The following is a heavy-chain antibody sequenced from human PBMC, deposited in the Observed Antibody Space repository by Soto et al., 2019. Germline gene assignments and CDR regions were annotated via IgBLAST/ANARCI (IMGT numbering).Heavy chain of an antibody. CDR1: GFSLNSSGVG. Sequence: QITLKESGPTLVKPTQTLTLTCTFSGFSLNSSGVGVAWIRQPPGKALEWLALIYWGDEKLYSPSLKSRLTISKDTSKNQVVLTMTNMDPVDTATYYCAHRYCSGGSCYMSFDYWGQGTLVTVSS. V-gene: IGHV2-5*02. J-gene: IGHJ4*02. CDR3: AHRYCSGGSCYMSFDY. CDR2: IYWGDEK. D-gene: IGHD2-15*01.